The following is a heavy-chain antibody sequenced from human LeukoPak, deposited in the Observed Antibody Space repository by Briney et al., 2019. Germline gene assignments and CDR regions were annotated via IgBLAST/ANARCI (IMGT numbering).Heavy chain of an antibody. Sequence: SQTLSLTCTVSDGSISSGSYYWSWIRQSAGKGLEWIGRVYTSGSTNYNPSLKSRVTISVDKSKNHFSLNLTSVTAADTAVYFCARDLYSGYGGYFDSWGQGTLVTVSS. CDR1: DGSISSGSYY. CDR3: ARDLYSGYGGYFDS. CDR2: VYTSGST. D-gene: IGHD5-12*01. V-gene: IGHV4-61*02. J-gene: IGHJ4*02.